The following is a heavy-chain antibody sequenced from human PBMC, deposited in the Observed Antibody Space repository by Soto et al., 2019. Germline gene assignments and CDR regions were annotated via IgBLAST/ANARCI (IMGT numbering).Heavy chain of an antibody. V-gene: IGHV3-11*01. D-gene: IGHD4-17*01. Sequence: QVQLVESGGGLVKPGGPLRLSCAASGFAFSDPYMSWIRQAAGKGLGWISYISSSGSTIYDADSVKGRFVISRDNAKKSLYLQMDGLTADDTAVYYCARGGASVTTPFDYWGQGTQVTVSS. CDR1: GFAFSDPY. CDR3: ARGGASVTTPFDY. CDR2: ISSSGSTI. J-gene: IGHJ4*02.